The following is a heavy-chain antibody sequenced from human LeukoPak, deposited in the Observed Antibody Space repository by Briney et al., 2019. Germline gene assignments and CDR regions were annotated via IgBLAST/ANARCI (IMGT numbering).Heavy chain of an antibody. V-gene: IGHV4-31*03. D-gene: IGHD3/OR15-3a*01. CDR3: ARAHSVVGLVIQGYGYMDV. CDR2: ISYSGSS. J-gene: IGHJ6*03. Sequence: KPSESLSLACTVSGGSVSSDDYYWSWIRQHPGKGLEWIGYISYSGSSYYSPSLESRINISVDTSKNQFSLKVSSVTDADTAVYFCARAHSVVGLVIQGYGYMDVWGKGGTATVCS. CDR1: GGSVSSDDYY.